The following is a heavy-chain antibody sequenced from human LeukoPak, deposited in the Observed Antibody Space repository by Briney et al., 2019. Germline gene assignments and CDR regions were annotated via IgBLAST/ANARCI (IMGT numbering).Heavy chain of an antibody. CDR3: ARHVRRQQSDY. J-gene: IGHJ4*02. V-gene: IGHV4-39*01. CDR2: IYYSGST. CDR1: GGSISSSSYY. Sequence: PSETLSLTCTVSGGSISSSSYYWGWLRQPPGKGLEWIGSIYYSGSTYYNPSLKSRVTISVDTSKNQFSLKLSSVTAADTAVYYCARHVRRQQSDYWGQGALVTVSS. D-gene: IGHD6-13*01.